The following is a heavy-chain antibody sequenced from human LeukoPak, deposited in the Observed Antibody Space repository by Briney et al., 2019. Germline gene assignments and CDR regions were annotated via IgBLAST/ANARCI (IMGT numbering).Heavy chain of an antibody. J-gene: IGHJ5*02. D-gene: IGHD2-2*02. Sequence: SETLSLTCAVYGGSFSGYYWSWIRQPPGKGLEWIGEINHSGSTNYNPSLKSRVTISVDTSKNQFSLKLSSVTAADTAVYYCARGYCSSTSCYTLTRNWFDPWGQGTLVAVSS. CDR2: INHSGST. V-gene: IGHV4-34*01. CDR1: GGSFSGYY. CDR3: ARGYCSSTSCYTLTRNWFDP.